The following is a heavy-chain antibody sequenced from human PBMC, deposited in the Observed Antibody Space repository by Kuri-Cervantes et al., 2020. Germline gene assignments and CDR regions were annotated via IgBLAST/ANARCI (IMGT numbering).Heavy chain of an antibody. D-gene: IGHD2/OR15-2a*01. J-gene: IGHJ6*03. CDR3: AREVLFYYYYYMDV. CDR2: MSNTGSVI. V-gene: IGHV3-48*01. Sequence: GGSLRLSCAVSGFSFSSYSMNWVRQTPGKGLEWISHMSNTGSVIKYADSVKGRFTISRDNTKNSLFLHMNSLRAEDTAVYYCAREVLFYYYYYMDVWGKGTTVTVSS. CDR1: GFSFSSYS.